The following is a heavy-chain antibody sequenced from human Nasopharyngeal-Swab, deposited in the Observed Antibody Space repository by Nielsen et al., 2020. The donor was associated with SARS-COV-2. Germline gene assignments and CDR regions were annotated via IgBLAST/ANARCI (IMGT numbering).Heavy chain of an antibody. D-gene: IGHD2-2*01. CDR1: DVSFSGYH. J-gene: IGHJ6*03. CDR2: ITRSGNT. CDR3: ARVNNGGGIVPASYSFFMDV. V-gene: IGHV4-34*01. Sequence: SETLSLTCSLNDVSFSGYHWGWIRQSQGKRLEWIGDITRSGNTNYNPALKSRVIMSVATSKDEFSLKLTSVTAADTAIYFCARVNNGGGIVPASYSFFMDVWGKGTSVAVSS.